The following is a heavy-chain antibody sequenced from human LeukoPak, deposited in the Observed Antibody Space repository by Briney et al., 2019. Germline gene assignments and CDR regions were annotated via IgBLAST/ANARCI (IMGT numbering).Heavy chain of an antibody. CDR2: LYYTGTT. CDR3: TRKQWLAPFDY. Sequence: SETQSLTCTVSGGSISSSTYYWDWIRQSPGKGLEWIGSLYYTGTTYYNPSLKGRVSISVDTSKNQFSLKLSSVTAADTAVYYCTRKQWLAPFDYWGQGTLVTVSS. J-gene: IGHJ4*02. D-gene: IGHD6-19*01. V-gene: IGHV4-39*01. CDR1: GGSISSSTYY.